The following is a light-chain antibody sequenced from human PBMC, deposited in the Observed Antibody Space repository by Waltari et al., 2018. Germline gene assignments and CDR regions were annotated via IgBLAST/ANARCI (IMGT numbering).Light chain of an antibody. CDR3: CSYAGTNSLV. J-gene: IGLJ2*01. Sequence: QSALTQPASVSGSPGQLIIIPCTGTNSDVGGYNYVSWYQQHPGEVPKLLIYDVAKRPSVVSDRFSGAKSGNTASLTISGLLPEDEADYYCCSYAGTNSLVFGGGTRLTVL. CDR2: DVA. CDR1: NSDVGGYNY. V-gene: IGLV2-23*02.